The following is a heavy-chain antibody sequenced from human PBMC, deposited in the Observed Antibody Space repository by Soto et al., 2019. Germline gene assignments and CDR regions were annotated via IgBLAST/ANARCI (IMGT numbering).Heavy chain of an antibody. CDR3: AHGGDLEQWLYRLDH. CDR2: IYWDDDK. V-gene: IGHV2-5*02. Sequence: QITLKESGPSLVKPTQTLTLTCTFSGFSLTTTGVGVVWIRQPPGKALEWLALIYWDDDKHYSPSLRSRLTVTKDTTKSQVVLTLTNVDPADTGTYFFAHGGDLEQWLYRLDHWGQGTLVTVSS. J-gene: IGHJ4*02. D-gene: IGHD6-19*01. CDR1: GFSLTTTGVG.